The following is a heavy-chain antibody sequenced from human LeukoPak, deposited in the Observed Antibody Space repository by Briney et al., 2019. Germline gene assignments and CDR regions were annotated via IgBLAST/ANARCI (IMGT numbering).Heavy chain of an antibody. D-gene: IGHD2-2*01. J-gene: IGHJ4*02. CDR2: INWNGGST. V-gene: IGHV3-20*04. Sequence: PGGSLRLSCAASGFTFDDYGMSWVRQAPGKGLEWVSGINWNGGSTGYADSVKGRFTTSRDNAKNSLYLQMNSLRAEDTALYYCARDLANTRGCSSTSCSPHWGQGTLVTVSS. CDR3: ARDLANTRGCSSTSCSPH. CDR1: GFTFDDYG.